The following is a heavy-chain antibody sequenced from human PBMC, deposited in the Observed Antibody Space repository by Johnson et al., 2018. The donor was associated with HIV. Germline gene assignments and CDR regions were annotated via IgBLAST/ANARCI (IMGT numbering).Heavy chain of an antibody. J-gene: IGHJ3*02. CDR1: GFTFSSYG. D-gene: IGHD5-24*01. CDR3: ARVGDGNNKNAFDI. Sequence: QVQLVESGGGLIQPGGSLRLSCAASGFTFSSYGMHWVRQAPGKGLEWVAFIRYDGSNKYYADSVKGGFTISRDNSKNTLYLQMGSLRAEDMAVYYCARVGDGNNKNAFDIWGQGTMVTVSS. V-gene: IGHV3-30*02. CDR2: IRYDGSNK.